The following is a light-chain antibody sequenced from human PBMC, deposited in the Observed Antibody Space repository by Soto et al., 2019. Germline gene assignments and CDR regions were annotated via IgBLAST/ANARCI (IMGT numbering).Light chain of an antibody. CDR1: QSISSN. CDR2: AAS. V-gene: IGKV1-39*01. Sequence: DIQMTQSPSSRSAHGGDRGTLTCRASQSISSNLNWYQQKPGKAPKXLIYAASSLQSGVPSRFSGGGSGTDFTLTISSLQPEDVATYSCQQSYSTPLTFGGGTKVDIK. CDR3: QQSYSTPLT. J-gene: IGKJ4*01.